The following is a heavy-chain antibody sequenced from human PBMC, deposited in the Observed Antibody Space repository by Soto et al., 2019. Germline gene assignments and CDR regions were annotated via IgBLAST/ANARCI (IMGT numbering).Heavy chain of an antibody. J-gene: IGHJ6*02. D-gene: IGHD4-17*01. CDR1: GFTFSSYG. V-gene: IGHV3-30*18. CDR3: AKKPLLANDYGDYAPYYYYYGMDV. CDR2: ISYDGSNK. Sequence: GSLRLSCAASGFTFSSYGMHWVRQAPGKGLEWVAVISYDGSNKYYADSVKGRFTISRDNSKNTLYLQMNSLRAEDTAVYYCAKKPLLANDYGDYAPYYYYYGMDVWGQGTTVTVSS.